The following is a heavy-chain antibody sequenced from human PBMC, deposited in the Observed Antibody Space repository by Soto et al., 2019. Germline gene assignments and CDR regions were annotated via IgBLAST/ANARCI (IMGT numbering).Heavy chain of an antibody. CDR2: INPNSGGT. CDR1: GYTFTGYY. D-gene: IGHD6-13*01. CDR3: AGGGIAAAGTARFDI. Sequence: APVKVSCKASGYTFTGYYMHWVRQDHGQGLEWMGWINPNSGGTNYAQKFQGRVTMTRDTSISTAYMELSRLRTDDTAVYYCAGGGIAAAGTARFDIWGQGTMVTVSS. V-gene: IGHV1-2*02. J-gene: IGHJ3*02.